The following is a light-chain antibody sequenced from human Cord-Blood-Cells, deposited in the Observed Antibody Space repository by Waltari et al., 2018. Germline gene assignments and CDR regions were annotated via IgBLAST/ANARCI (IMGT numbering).Light chain of an antibody. Sequence: QLVLTQSPSASASLGASVKLTCTLSSGHSSYAISWHQQQPEKGPRYLMKLNSDGSHSKGEGMPDSFSGSGSGAERNHTIASLQAEDEAGYYCQTWGTGIHGVFGGGTKLTVL. CDR1: SGHSSYA. CDR3: QTWGTGIHGV. V-gene: IGLV4-69*01. J-gene: IGLJ3*02. CDR2: LNSDGSH.